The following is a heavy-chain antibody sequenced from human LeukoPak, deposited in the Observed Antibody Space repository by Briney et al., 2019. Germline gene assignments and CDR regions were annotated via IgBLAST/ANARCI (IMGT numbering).Heavy chain of an antibody. CDR3: AKDSSMIVVLYYFDY. D-gene: IGHD3-22*01. Sequence: GGSLRLSCAASGFTVSTNYMSWVRQAPGKGLEWVLVLFSGGSTYYADSVKGRFTISRDNSKNTLYLQMNSLRAEDTAVYYCAKDSSMIVVLYYFDYWGQGTLVTVSS. J-gene: IGHJ4*02. V-gene: IGHV3-66*01. CDR1: GFTVSTNY. CDR2: LFSGGST.